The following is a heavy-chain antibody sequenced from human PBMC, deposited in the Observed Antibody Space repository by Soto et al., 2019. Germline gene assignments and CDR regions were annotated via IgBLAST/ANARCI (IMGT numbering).Heavy chain of an antibody. Sequence: QVHLVQPGAEVKKPGSSVKVSCKASGGNFRSESINWVRQAPGQGPEWMGGIIPFFGTSDYAQKFQGRLIITADESTTTAYIELSSLKSEDTAVYYCARRHEFGGNSDAYDIWGQGTRVIVSS. CDR3: ARRHEFGGNSDAYDI. D-gene: IGHD3-10*01. CDR2: IIPFFGTS. CDR1: GGNFRSES. J-gene: IGHJ3*02. V-gene: IGHV1-69*12.